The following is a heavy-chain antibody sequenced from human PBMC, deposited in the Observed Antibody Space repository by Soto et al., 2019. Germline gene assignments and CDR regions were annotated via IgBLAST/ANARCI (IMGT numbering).Heavy chain of an antibody. D-gene: IGHD2-2*01. CDR3: ARDTIVVVPAARVDVYYYYMDV. V-gene: IGHV3-21*01. J-gene: IGHJ6*03. CDR1: GFTFSSYS. CDR2: ISSSSSYI. Sequence: PGGSLRLSCAASGFTFSSYSMNWVRQAPGKGLEWVSSISSSSSYIYYADSVKGRFTISRDNAKNSLYLQMNSLRAEDTAVYYCARDTIVVVPAARVDVYYYYMDVWGKGTTVTVSS.